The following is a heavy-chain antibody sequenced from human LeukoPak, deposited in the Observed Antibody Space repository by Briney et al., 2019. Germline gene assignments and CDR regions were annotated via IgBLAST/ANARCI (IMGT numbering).Heavy chain of an antibody. J-gene: IGHJ4*02. CDR3: ARRLYRGTYPHYFDQ. V-gene: IGHV5-51*01. CDR2: IYAGDSDT. D-gene: IGHD3-16*01. Sequence: GESLKISCKGSGYTFTSYWIGWVRQMPGKGLEWMGIIYAGDSDTRYSPSFQGQVTISADKSISTAFLQWSSLKASDTAIYYCARRLYRGTYPHYFDQWGQGTLVTVSS. CDR1: GYTFTSYW.